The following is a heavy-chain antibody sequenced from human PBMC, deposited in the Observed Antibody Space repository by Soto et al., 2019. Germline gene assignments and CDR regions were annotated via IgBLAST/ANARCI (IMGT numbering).Heavy chain of an antibody. CDR3: VRGRSAVTGYHFYGMDV. CDR1: GGSFHSYS. D-gene: IGHD3-3*01. CDR2: IIPVFGKA. Sequence: QVQLVQSGAEAQKPGSSVKVACKTSGGSFHSYSINWVRQAPGQGLEWMGGIIPVFGKAKYAQKFQGRVTITADESTSTVYMELSSLRFEDAAVYFCVRGRSAVTGYHFYGMDVWGQGTTVTVSS. V-gene: IGHV1-69*01. J-gene: IGHJ6*02.